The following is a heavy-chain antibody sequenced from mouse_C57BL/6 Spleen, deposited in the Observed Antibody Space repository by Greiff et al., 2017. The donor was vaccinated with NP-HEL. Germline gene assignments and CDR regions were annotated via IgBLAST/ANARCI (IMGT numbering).Heavy chain of an antibody. Sequence: EVKVEESGGGLVQPGGSMKLSCVASGFTFSNYWMNWVRQSPEEGLEWVAQIRLKSDNYATHYAESVKGRFTISRDDSKSSVYLQMNNLRAEDTGIYYCTVIYYGYDEAWFAYWGQGTLVTVSA. J-gene: IGHJ3*01. D-gene: IGHD2-2*01. V-gene: IGHV6-3*01. CDR2: IRLKSDNYAT. CDR1: GFTFSNYW. CDR3: TVIYYGYDEAWFAY.